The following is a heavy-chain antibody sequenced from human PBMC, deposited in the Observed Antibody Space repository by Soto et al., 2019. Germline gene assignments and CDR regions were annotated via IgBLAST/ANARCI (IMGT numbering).Heavy chain of an antibody. CDR3: ARDLRIAAAAMGWFDP. Sequence: SETLSLTCTVSGGSISSYYWSWIRQPPGKGLEWIGYIYYSGSTNYNPSLKSRVTISVDTSKNQFSLKLSSVTAADTAVYYCARDLRIAAAAMGWFDPWGQGTLVTVSS. CDR2: IYYSGST. J-gene: IGHJ5*02. CDR1: GGSISSYY. D-gene: IGHD6-13*01. V-gene: IGHV4-59*01.